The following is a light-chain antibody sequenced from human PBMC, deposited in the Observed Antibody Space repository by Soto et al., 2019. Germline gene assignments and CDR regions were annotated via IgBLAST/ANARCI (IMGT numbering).Light chain of an antibody. CDR3: QHSYSTPFT. CDR2: RAS. Sequence: DIQMTQSPSSLSASVEDSVTITCRATQDISTFLNWYQQRPGKTPNVLIYRASTLHGDVPSRFSGSGYGTDFTLTISGLQPEDFAIYYCQHSYSTPFTVGRGTQVEV. V-gene: IGKV1-39*01. J-gene: IGKJ4*02. CDR1: QDISTF.